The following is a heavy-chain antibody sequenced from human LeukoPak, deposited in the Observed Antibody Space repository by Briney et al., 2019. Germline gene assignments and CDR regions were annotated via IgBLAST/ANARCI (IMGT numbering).Heavy chain of an antibody. V-gene: IGHV4-34*01. CDR2: INHSGTT. CDR3: AKGLRLPSRSTPAVPHV. Sequence: SETLSLTCAVYGGSFSDYYWNWIRQPPGKGLEWIGEINHSGTTNYNPSLKSRVTISVDTSKNQFSLRLSAVTAADTAVYHCAKGLRLPSRSTPAVPHVWGKGTTVTVSA. CDR1: GGSFSDYY. J-gene: IGHJ6*04. D-gene: IGHD2/OR15-2a*01.